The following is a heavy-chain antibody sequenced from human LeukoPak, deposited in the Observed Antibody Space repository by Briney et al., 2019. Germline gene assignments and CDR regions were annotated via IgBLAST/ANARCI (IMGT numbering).Heavy chain of an antibody. Sequence: ASVKVSCKASGYTFTSYYMHWVRQAPGQGLEWMGILNPSGGSTSYAQKFQGRVTMTRDTSTSTVYMELSSLRSEDTAVYYCARDKPGEGYDFWSGYYTHYYMDVWGKGTTVTVSS. CDR3: ARDKPGEGYDFWSGYYTHYYMDV. CDR1: GYTFTSYY. V-gene: IGHV1-46*03. CDR2: LNPSGGST. D-gene: IGHD3-3*01. J-gene: IGHJ6*03.